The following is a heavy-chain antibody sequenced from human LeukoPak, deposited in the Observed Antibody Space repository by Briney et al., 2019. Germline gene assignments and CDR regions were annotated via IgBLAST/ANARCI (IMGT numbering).Heavy chain of an antibody. J-gene: IGHJ4*02. V-gene: IGHV1-2*02. D-gene: IGHD5-18*01. CDR3: ARDRGPQLWFRSAVDY. Sequence: EASVKVSCKASGYTFTGYYMHWLRQAPGQGLEWMGWINPNSGGTNYAQKFQGRVTMTRDTSISTAYMELSRLRSDDTAVYYCARDRGPQLWFRSAVDYWGQGTLVTVSS. CDR2: INPNSGGT. CDR1: GYTFTGYY.